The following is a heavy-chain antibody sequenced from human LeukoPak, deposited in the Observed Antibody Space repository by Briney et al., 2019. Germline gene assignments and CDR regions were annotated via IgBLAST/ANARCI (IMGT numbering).Heavy chain of an antibody. CDR3: AKDRGSYSTTAES. CDR2: IWYDGTNK. CDR1: GFTFSDYG. D-gene: IGHD1-26*01. J-gene: IGHJ5*02. V-gene: IGHV3-33*06. Sequence: PGGSLRLSCAASGFTFSDYGIHWVRQAPGKGLEWVAVIWYDGTNKYYGDSVKGRFTISRDNSKNTLYLQMNSLRAEDTAVYYCAKDRGSYSTTAESWGQGTLVTVSS.